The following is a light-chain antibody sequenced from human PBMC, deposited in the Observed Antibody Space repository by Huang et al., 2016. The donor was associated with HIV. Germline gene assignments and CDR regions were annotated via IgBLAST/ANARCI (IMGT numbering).Light chain of an antibody. CDR1: QSLSSTY. J-gene: IGKJ5*01. CDR3: QQYGTSFT. CDR2: GAS. Sequence: EVVLTQSPGTLSLSPGESATLSCWASQSLSSTYLAWYQQKPGQAPRLLIYGASNRATGIPDRFSGSGSGTDFTLTISRLEPDDCGVYYCQQYGTSFTFGQGTRLDIK. V-gene: IGKV3-20*01.